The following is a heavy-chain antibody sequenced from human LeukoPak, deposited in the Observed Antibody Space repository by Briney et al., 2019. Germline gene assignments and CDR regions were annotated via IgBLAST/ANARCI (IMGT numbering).Heavy chain of an antibody. J-gene: IGHJ4*02. Sequence: VKPSETLSLTCPVSGGSISSYYWSWIRPPPGKGLEWIGYIYYSGSTNYNPSLKSRVTISVDTSKTQFSLKLSSVTAADTAVYYCAREPCGGDCYSGYFDYWGQGTLVTVSS. V-gene: IGHV4-59*01. CDR2: IYYSGST. CDR1: GGSISSYY. D-gene: IGHD2-21*02. CDR3: AREPCGGDCYSGYFDY.